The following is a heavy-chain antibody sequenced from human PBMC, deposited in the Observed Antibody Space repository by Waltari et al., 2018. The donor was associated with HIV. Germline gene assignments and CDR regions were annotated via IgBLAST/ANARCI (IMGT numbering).Heavy chain of an antibody. Sequence: QVQLQQWGAGLLKPSEPLSLTCAVYGGSFSGYYWSWIRQPPGKGLEWIGEIDHSGSTNYTPSLKSRVTISVDTSKNPFSLKLSSVTAADTAVYYCARHGNYGDYVFDPWGQGTLVTVSS. V-gene: IGHV4-34*01. CDR2: IDHSGST. J-gene: IGHJ5*02. CDR3: ARHGNYGDYVFDP. CDR1: GGSFSGYY. D-gene: IGHD4-17*01.